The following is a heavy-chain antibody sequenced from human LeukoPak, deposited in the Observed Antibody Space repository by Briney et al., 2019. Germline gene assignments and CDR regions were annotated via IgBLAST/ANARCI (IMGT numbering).Heavy chain of an antibody. V-gene: IGHV1-18*01. CDR1: GYTFTSYG. Sequence: GSVKVSCKASGYTFTSYGISWVRQAPGQGLEWMGWISAYNGDTNYVQKPQGRVTMTTDTSTSTAYMELRSLRSDDTAVYYCATHRGYCSSTSCQNELELDYWGQGTLVTVSS. D-gene: IGHD2-2*03. CDR3: ATHRGYCSSTSCQNELELDY. J-gene: IGHJ4*02. CDR2: ISAYNGDT.